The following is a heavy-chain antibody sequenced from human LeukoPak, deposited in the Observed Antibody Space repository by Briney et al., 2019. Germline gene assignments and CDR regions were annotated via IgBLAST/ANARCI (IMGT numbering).Heavy chain of an antibody. CDR3: AKVYNYYGSGSPDY. CDR2: ISGSGGST. V-gene: IGHV3-23*01. Sequence: GGSLRLSCAASGFTFSSYAMSWVRQAPGKGLEWVSGISGSGGSTYYADPVKGRFTISRDNSKNTLYLQMNSLRAEDTAVYYCAKVYNYYGSGSPDYWGQGTLVTVSS. J-gene: IGHJ4*02. D-gene: IGHD3-10*01. CDR1: GFTFSSYA.